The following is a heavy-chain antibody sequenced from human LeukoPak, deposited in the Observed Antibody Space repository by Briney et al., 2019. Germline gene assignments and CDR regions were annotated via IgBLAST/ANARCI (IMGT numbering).Heavy chain of an antibody. Sequence: GRSLRPSCAAAGFSFSTYWMDCVRQAPGNWLVWGSRINTDARTTTHAASVKGRFTISRDNAKHTLYLEMSSLRAEDMAVYYCASGGNAFGMWGGGTMVTVSS. CDR1: GFSFSTYW. V-gene: IGHV3-74*01. J-gene: IGHJ3*02. CDR3: ASGGNAFGM. CDR2: INTDARTT. D-gene: IGHD1-26*01.